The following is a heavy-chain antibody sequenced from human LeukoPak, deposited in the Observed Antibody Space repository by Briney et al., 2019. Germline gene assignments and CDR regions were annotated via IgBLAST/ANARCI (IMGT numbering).Heavy chain of an antibody. CDR1: GFTFSSYG. V-gene: IGHV3-30*03. Sequence: PGGSLRLSCAASGFTFSSYGMHWVRQAPGKGLEWVAVISYDGSNKYYADSVKGRFTISRDNAKNSLYLQMNSLRAEDTAVYYCARETYYSGSGTNGYYFDYWGQGTLVTVSS. J-gene: IGHJ4*02. D-gene: IGHD3-10*01. CDR2: ISYDGSNK. CDR3: ARETYYSGSGTNGYYFDY.